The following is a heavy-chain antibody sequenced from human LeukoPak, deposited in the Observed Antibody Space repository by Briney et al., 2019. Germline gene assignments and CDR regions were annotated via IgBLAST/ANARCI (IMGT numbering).Heavy chain of an antibody. V-gene: IGHV1-24*01. CDR3: ATSTHYYDSSGYVY. D-gene: IGHD3-22*01. Sequence: ASVKVSCKVSGYTLTELSMHWMRQAPGKGLEWMGGFDPEDGETIYAQKFQGRVTMTEDTSTDTAYMELSSLRSEDTAVYYCATSTHYYDSSGYVYWGQGTLVTVSS. CDR1: GYTLTELS. J-gene: IGHJ4*02. CDR2: FDPEDGET.